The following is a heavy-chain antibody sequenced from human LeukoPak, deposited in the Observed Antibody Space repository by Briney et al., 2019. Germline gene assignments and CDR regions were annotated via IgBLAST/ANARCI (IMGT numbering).Heavy chain of an antibody. Sequence: GGSLRLSCSVSGFTFSSHAMHWVRQAPGKGLEWVAVISYDGSDAYYASSLKGRFTISRDNSKNTVFLQMNSLRAEDTAVYYCAKRRYSSVSIDYWGQGTLVTVSS. CDR2: ISYDGSDA. D-gene: IGHD6-19*01. CDR3: AKRRYSSVSIDY. J-gene: IGHJ4*02. CDR1: GFTFSSHA. V-gene: IGHV3-30*18.